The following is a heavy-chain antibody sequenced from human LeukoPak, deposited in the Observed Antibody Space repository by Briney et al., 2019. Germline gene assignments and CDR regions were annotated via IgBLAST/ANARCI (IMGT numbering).Heavy chain of an antibody. CDR2: IYYSGST. CDR3: AAAAGTWSDP. CDR1: GGSISSSSYY. D-gene: IGHD6-13*01. J-gene: IGHJ5*02. Sequence: PSETLSLTCTVSGGSISSSSYYWGWIRQPPGKGLEWIGSIYYSGSTYYNPSLKSRVTISVDTSKNQSSLKLSSVTPAAPAVYYCAAAAGTWSDPSGQGTLVTVSS. V-gene: IGHV4-39*01.